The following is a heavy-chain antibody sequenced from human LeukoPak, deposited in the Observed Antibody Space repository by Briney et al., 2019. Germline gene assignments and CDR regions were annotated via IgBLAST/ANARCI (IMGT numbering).Heavy chain of an antibody. Sequence: SQTLSLTCTVSGASIRSGDYYWSWIRQPPGKGLEWIGYIYDSGSTYYNPSLKSRITISVDTSENRFSLKLSFVTATDTAVYYCARDCSGGSCYGAFDIWAKGQWSPSLQ. J-gene: IGHJ3*02. D-gene: IGHD2-15*01. CDR2: IYDSGST. V-gene: IGHV4-30-4*01. CDR1: GASIRSGDYY. CDR3: ARDCSGGSCYGAFDI.